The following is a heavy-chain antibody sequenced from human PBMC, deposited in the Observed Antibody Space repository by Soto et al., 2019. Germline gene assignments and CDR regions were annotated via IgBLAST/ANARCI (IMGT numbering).Heavy chain of an antibody. D-gene: IGHD3-22*01. CDR2: INHSGRV. J-gene: IGHJ5*01. V-gene: IGHV4-34*01. CDR1: VGSFSGPS. CDR3: STRAYDTNGYYRFDP. Sequence: SEPLSLTCAVYVGSFSGPSWTWIRQSPGKGLEWIGDINHSGRVNYSPSLKSRVTISLDTSKNQFSLTLSAVTAADTAMYYCSTRAYDTNGYYRFDPWGQGTLVTVSS.